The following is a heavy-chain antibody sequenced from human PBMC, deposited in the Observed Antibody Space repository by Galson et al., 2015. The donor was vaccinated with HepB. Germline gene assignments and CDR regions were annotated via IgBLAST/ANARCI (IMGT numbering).Heavy chain of an antibody. V-gene: IGHV3-73*01. Sequence: SLRLSCAASGFTFSGSAMHWVRQASGKGLEWVGRIRSKANSYATAYAASVKGRFTISRDDSKNTAYLQMNSLKTEDTAVYYCTRLSPVTFFDYWGQGTLVTVSS. CDR1: GFTFSGSA. CDR3: TRLSPVTFFDY. D-gene: IGHD4-17*01. CDR2: IRSKANSYAT. J-gene: IGHJ4*02.